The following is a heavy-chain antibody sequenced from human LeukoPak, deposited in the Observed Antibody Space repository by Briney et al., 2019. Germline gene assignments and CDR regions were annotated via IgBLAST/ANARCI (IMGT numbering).Heavy chain of an antibody. CDR2: IGYTGTT. Sequence: PSETLSLTCTVTGGSISTRNHYWGWLRQPPGKGLEWIGSIGYTGTTNSKPSLKSRVTLSVDTSKNQVSLTLSSVTAADTAVYFCARRMGSGATYPRTFDYWGQGTLVTVSS. CDR3: ARRMGSGATYPRTFDY. CDR1: GGSISTRNHY. V-gene: IGHV4-39*01. J-gene: IGHJ4*02. D-gene: IGHD2-8*02.